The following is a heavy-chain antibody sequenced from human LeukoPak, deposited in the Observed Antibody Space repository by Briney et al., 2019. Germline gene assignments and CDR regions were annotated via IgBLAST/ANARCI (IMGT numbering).Heavy chain of an antibody. CDR2: IRHSDGRT. V-gene: IGHV3-23*01. J-gene: IGHJ4*02. CDR1: GFNFNTYT. D-gene: IGHD1-1*01. Sequence: GGSLRLSCDASGFNFNTYTMYWVRQAPGQGLEWVSGIRHSDGRTYYADSVRGRFTISSDIFKNTLYLQVNGLRADDTALYYCAKGLERESRLDSWGQGTLVTVSS. CDR3: AKGLERESRLDS.